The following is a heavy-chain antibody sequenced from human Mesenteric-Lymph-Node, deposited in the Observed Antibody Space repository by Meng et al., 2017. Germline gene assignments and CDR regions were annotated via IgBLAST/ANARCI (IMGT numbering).Heavy chain of an antibody. J-gene: IGHJ4*02. CDR3: ARRSSDWYFDN. Sequence: QVQLTGSGQELVQLPETMSLPCTCSGGSISGYYWNWIRQSAGKGLEWIGRIYTIGSTNYSPFLKSRVTMSVDTSKYQFSLKLTSVTAADTAVYYCARRSSDWYFDNWGQGTLVTVSS. D-gene: IGHD6-19*01. V-gene: IGHV4-4*07. CDR2: IYTIGST. CDR1: GGSISGYY.